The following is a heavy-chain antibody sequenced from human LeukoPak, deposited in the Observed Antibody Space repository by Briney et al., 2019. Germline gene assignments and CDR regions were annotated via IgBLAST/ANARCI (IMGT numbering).Heavy chain of an antibody. D-gene: IGHD3-3*01. J-gene: IGHJ6*03. CDR1: GYTFNTYA. V-gene: IGHV7-4-1*02. Sequence: ASVKVSCKPSGYTFNTYAMNWVRQAPGQRLEWMGWINTDTGKPTYAQGFTRRFVFSLDTSVSTAYLQISSLQAEDTAVYYCARGKYYDSWSGHRYYYMDVWGEGTTVTVSS. CDR3: ARGKYYDSWSGHRYYYMDV. CDR2: INTDTGKP.